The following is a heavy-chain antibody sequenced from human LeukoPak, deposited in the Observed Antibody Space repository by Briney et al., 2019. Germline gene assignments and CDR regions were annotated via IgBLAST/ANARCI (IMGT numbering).Heavy chain of an antibody. J-gene: IGHJ4*02. Sequence: GGSLRLSCAASGFTFSSYWMHWVRQAPGKGLVWVSRINSDGSTTHYADSVKGRFTVSRDNSKNMLYLQMNSLRAEDTAVYYCAHLGYDILTGYYNWGQGTLVFVSS. CDR2: INSDGSTT. V-gene: IGHV3-74*01. D-gene: IGHD3-9*01. CDR3: AHLGYDILTGYYN. CDR1: GFTFSSYW.